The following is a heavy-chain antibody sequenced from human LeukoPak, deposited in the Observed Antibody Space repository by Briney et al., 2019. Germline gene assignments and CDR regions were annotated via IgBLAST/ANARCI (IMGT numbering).Heavy chain of an antibody. J-gene: IGHJ5*02. CDR1: GYSISSGYF. Sequence: SETLSLTCTVSGYSISSGYFWGWIRPPPGKGLEWIGSIYHSGTTYYNPSLKSRVTISVDTSKNQFSLKLTSVTAADTAVYYCARGYSSSWYFNWFDPWGQGTLVTVSS. CDR2: IYHSGTT. V-gene: IGHV4-38-2*02. D-gene: IGHD6-13*01. CDR3: ARGYSSSWYFNWFDP.